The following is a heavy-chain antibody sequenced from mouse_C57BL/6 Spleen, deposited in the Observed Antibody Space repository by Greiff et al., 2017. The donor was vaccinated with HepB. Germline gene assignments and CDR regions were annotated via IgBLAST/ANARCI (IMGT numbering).Heavy chain of an antibody. CDR1: GYTFTDYY. V-gene: IGHV1-76*01. J-gene: IGHJ4*01. D-gene: IGHD2-1*01. CDR2: IYPGSGNT. Sequence: QVQLQQSGAELVRPGASVKLSCKASGYTFTDYYINWVKQRPGQGLEWIARIYPGSGNTYYNEKFKGKATLTSEKSSSTAYMQLSSLTSEDSAVYFCARDGNYVYYAMDYWGQGTSVTVSS. CDR3: ARDGNYVYYAMDY.